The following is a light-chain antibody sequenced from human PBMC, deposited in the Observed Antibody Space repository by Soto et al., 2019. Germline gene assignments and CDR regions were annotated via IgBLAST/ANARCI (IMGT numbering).Light chain of an antibody. CDR1: SSDVGNYNY. V-gene: IGLV2-14*01. Sequence: QSALTQPASVSGSPGQSITISCTGTSSDVGNYNYVSWYQQYPGRVPKLLIYMVSNRPSGVSNRSSGSKSGNTASLTISGLQADDEADYYCSSDSPTGVRLFGGGTKLTVL. CDR2: MVS. J-gene: IGLJ2*01. CDR3: SSDSPTGVRL.